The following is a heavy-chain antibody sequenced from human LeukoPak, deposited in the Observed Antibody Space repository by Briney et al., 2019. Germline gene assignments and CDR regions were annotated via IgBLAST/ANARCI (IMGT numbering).Heavy chain of an antibody. CDR3: ARGGSGSSGWYPGFNWFDP. V-gene: IGHV1-18*01. CDR1: GYTFTSYG. Sequence: GASVKVSCKASGYTFTSYGISWVRQAPGQGLEWMGWISAYNGNTNYAQKLQGRVTMTTDTSTSTAYMELRSLRSDDTAVYYCARGGSGSSGWYPGFNWFDPWGQGTLVTVSS. D-gene: IGHD6-19*01. J-gene: IGHJ5*02. CDR2: ISAYNGNT.